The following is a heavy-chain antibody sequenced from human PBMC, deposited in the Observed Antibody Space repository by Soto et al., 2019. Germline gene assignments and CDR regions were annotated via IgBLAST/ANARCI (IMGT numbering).Heavy chain of an antibody. J-gene: IGHJ4*02. CDR2: INHSGST. CDR1: GGSFSGYY. CDR3: ARIYYGSGSYYRGYFAY. Sequence: SETLSLTCAVYGGSFSGYYWSWIRQPPGKGLEWIGEINHSGSTNYNPSLKSRVTISVDTSKNQFSLKLSSVTAADTAVYYCARIYYGSGSYYRGYFAYWGQGTLVTVSS. D-gene: IGHD3-10*01. V-gene: IGHV4-34*01.